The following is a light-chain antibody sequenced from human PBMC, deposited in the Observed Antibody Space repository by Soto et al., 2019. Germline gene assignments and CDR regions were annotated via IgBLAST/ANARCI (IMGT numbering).Light chain of an antibody. CDR3: HQRYNWPRVT. CDR1: QSVRSY. V-gene: IGKV3-11*01. Sequence: DIVLTQTPGTLSLSPGDRATLSCGASQSVRSYLAWYQQKPGQPPRLLIYDVSNRATGIPARFSGSGSGTDFTLTITCLEPEDFAVYFCHQRYNWPRVTFGQGTRLEIK. CDR2: DVS. J-gene: IGKJ5*01.